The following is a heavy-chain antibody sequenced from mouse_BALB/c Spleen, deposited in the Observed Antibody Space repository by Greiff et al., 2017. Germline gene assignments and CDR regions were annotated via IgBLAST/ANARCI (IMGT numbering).Heavy chain of an antibody. D-gene: IGHD2-2*01. CDR2: ISNGGGST. V-gene: IGHV5-12-2*01. J-gene: IGHJ1*01. CDR3: ARLPYGYDWYFDV. Sequence: EVKLMESGGGLVQPGGSLKLSCAASGFTFSSYTMSWVRQTPEKRLEWVAYISNGGGSTYYPDTVKGRFTISRDNAKNTLYLQMSSLKSEDAAMYYCARLPYGYDWYFDVWGAGTTVTVSS. CDR1: GFTFSSYT.